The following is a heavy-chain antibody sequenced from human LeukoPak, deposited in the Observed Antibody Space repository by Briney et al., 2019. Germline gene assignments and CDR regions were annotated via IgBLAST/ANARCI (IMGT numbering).Heavy chain of an antibody. J-gene: IGHJ4*02. CDR2: INEGGGLK. Sequence: GESLRLSCAASGFTFSAYWMTWVRQAPGKGLDWVANINEGGGLKFYVDSVKGRFTISRDNAKNSLYLQMNSLRDEDTAFYYCVRGIVGAAIEGFGDYWGQGTLVTVSS. V-gene: IGHV3-7*03. CDR1: GFTFSAYW. D-gene: IGHD1-26*01. CDR3: VRGIVGAAIEGFGDY.